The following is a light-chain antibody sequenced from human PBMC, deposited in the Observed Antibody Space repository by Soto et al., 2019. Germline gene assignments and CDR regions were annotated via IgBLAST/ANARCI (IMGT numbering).Light chain of an antibody. CDR1: QSVSSNY. CDR3: QQYGSAPTWT. Sequence: VLTMSPGTLSLSPGERATLSCRASQSVSSNYLAWYQQKPGQAPRLLIYGASTRATGIPDRFSGSGSGTDFTLTISRLEPEDSAVYYCQQYGSAPTWTFGQGTKVDIK. J-gene: IGKJ1*01. CDR2: GAS. V-gene: IGKV3-20*01.